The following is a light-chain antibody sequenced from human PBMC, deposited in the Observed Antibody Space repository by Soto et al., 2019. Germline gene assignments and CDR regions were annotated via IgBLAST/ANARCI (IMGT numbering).Light chain of an antibody. Sequence: QSALTQPASVSGSPGQSITISCTGTSSDVGGYNYVSWYQQHPGKAPKFMIYDVSNRPSGVSNRFSGSKSGNTASLTISGLQAEDEADYYCSSYPTSNARQIVFGTGTKLTV. V-gene: IGLV2-14*01. CDR3: SSYPTSNARQIV. CDR1: SSDVGGYNY. J-gene: IGLJ1*01. CDR2: DVS.